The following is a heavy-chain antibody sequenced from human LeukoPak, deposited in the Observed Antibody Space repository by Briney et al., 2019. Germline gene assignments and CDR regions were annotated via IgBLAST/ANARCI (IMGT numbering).Heavy chain of an antibody. D-gene: IGHD6-13*01. CDR1: GYTFTSYD. CDR2: MNPNSGNT. CDR3: ARAYSSSWVPQLVRMLSREYYYYYYMDV. J-gene: IGHJ6*03. V-gene: IGHV1-8*03. Sequence: ASVKVSCKASGYTFTSYDINWVRQATGQGLEWMGWMNPNSGNTGYAQKFQGRVTITRNTSISTAYMELSSLRSEDTAVYYCARAYSSSWVPQLVRMLSREYYYYYYMDVWGKGTTVTVSS.